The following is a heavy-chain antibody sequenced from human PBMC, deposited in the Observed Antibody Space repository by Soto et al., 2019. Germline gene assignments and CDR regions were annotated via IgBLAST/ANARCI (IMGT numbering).Heavy chain of an antibody. CDR3: ARWGIAAAAQMGFDP. CDR1: GGTFSSYA. D-gene: IGHD6-13*01. Sequence: QVQLVQSVAEVQKPGSSVKVSCKASGGTFSSYAISWVRQAPGQWLEWMGGIIPIFGTANYAQKFQVRVTITADESTSTAYMELSSLRSEDTAVYYCARWGIAAAAQMGFDPWGQETLVTVSS. J-gene: IGHJ5*02. V-gene: IGHV1-69*01. CDR2: IIPIFGTA.